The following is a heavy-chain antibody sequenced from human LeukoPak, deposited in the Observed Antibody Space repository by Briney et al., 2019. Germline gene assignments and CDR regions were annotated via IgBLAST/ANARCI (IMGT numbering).Heavy chain of an antibody. CDR1: GFTFSSYA. Sequence: GRSLRLSXAASGFTFSSYAMHWVRQAPGKGLEWVAVISYDGSNKYYADSVKGRFTISRDNSKNTLYLQMNSLRAEDTAVYYCARDPCSYPQVGARKNWFDPWGQGTLVTVSP. CDR2: ISYDGSNK. J-gene: IGHJ5*02. CDR3: ARDPCSYPQVGARKNWFDP. V-gene: IGHV3-30-3*01. D-gene: IGHD1-26*01.